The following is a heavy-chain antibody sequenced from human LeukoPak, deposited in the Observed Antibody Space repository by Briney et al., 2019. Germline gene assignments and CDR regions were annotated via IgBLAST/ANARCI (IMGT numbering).Heavy chain of an antibody. CDR1: GFTFSSYV. J-gene: IGHJ5*02. CDR3: ARDAVPAAKIHNWFDP. Sequence: GGSLRLSCAASGFTFSSYVMHWVRQAPGKGLEWVAVISYDGSNKYYADSVKGRFTISRDNSKNTLYLQMNSLRAEDTAVYYCARDAVPAAKIHNWFDPWGQGTLVTVSS. CDR2: ISYDGSNK. V-gene: IGHV3-30*01. D-gene: IGHD2-2*01.